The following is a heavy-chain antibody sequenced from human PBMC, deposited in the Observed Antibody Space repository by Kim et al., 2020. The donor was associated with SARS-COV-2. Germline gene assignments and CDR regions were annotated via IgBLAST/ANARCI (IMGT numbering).Heavy chain of an antibody. V-gene: IGHV4-34*01. D-gene: IGHD2-2*01. Sequence: GNTKYTPSLKSRVTISIDTSKNQFSLKLNSVTAADTAVYYCARGQYRRDYWGQGSLVTVSS. J-gene: IGHJ4*02. CDR2: GNT. CDR3: ARGQYRRDY.